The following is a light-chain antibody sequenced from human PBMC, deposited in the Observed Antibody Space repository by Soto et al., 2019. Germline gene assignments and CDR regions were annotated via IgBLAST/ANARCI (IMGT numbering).Light chain of an antibody. CDR3: QQRYNWPPIT. J-gene: IGKJ5*01. CDR2: DAS. CDR1: QSIGLA. Sequence: EIVLTQSPATLSFSPGERATLSCRASQSIGLAIAWYQHKPGQAPRLLIFDASQRATGIPARFRGSGSGTDFTLSISSLEPEDFAVYYCQQRYNWPPITFGQGTRLEIK. V-gene: IGKV3-11*01.